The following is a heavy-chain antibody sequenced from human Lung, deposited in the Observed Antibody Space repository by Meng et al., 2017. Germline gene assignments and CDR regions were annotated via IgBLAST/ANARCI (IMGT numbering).Heavy chain of an antibody. CDR2: IYNSGST. CDR3: ARGQKGYFDL. CDR1: CGSISSSNYY. V-gene: IGHV4-30-4*01. Sequence: QVTSQDPAPGLLKPPQTLSLTCPVSCGSISSSNYYCSWIRQPPGKGLEWSGHIYNSGSTYYNPSPKSRITISVDTSKNQFSLKLSSVTAADTAVYYCARGQKGYFDLWGRGTLVTVSS. J-gene: IGHJ2*01.